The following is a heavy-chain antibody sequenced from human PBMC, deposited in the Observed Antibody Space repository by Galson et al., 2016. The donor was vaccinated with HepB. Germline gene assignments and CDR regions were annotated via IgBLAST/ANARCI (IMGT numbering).Heavy chain of an antibody. D-gene: IGHD3/OR15-3a*01. J-gene: IGHJ4*02. CDR2: XXHXXSVR. CDR1: GFTFSSYV. Sequence: SLRLSCAASGFTFSSYVMHWVRQTPGKGLVXVSXXXHXXSVRTXXDSVKGRFTISRDNAKNTLCLQMNSLRAEDTAVYYCARDRNLIFYDYWGQGALVTVSS. CDR3: ARDRNLIFYDY. V-gene: IGHV3-74*03.